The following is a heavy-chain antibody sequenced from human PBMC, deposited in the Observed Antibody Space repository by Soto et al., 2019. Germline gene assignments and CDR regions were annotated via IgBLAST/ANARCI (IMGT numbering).Heavy chain of an antibody. CDR1: GGSISSGDYY. Sequence: QVQLQESGPGLVKPSQTLSLTCTVSGGSISSGDYYWSWIRQPPGKGLEWIGYIYYSGSTYYNPSLKSRVTISVDTYKNQFSLKLSSVTAADTAVYYCARAELEVRGVIDYWGQGTLVTVSS. V-gene: IGHV4-30-4*01. CDR2: IYYSGST. J-gene: IGHJ4*02. D-gene: IGHD3-10*01. CDR3: ARAELEVRGVIDY.